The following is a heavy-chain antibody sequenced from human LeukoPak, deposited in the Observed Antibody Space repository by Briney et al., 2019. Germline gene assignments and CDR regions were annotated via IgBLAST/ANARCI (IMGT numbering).Heavy chain of an antibody. CDR3: ATMVRGVIDGGSVADY. Sequence: PGTSLRLSCAASGFSFDDYVMHWVRQAPGKGLEWVSGISWNSGSIGYADSVKGRFTTSRDNAKNSLYLQMNSLRAEDTAVYYCATMVRGVIDGGSVADYWGQGTLVTVSS. J-gene: IGHJ4*02. D-gene: IGHD3-10*01. V-gene: IGHV3-9*01. CDR1: GFSFDDYV. CDR2: ISWNSGSI.